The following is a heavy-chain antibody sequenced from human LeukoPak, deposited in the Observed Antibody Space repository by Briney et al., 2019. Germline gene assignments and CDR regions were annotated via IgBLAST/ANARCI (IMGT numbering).Heavy chain of an antibody. CDR1: GGSFSGYY. Sequence: SETLSLTCAVYGGSFSGYYWSWIRQPPGKGLEWIGEINHSGSTNYNPSLKGRVTISVDTSKNQFSLKLSSVTAADTAVYYCARPNYGDYSRFDYWGQGTLVTVSS. J-gene: IGHJ4*02. D-gene: IGHD4-17*01. CDR2: INHSGST. V-gene: IGHV4-34*01. CDR3: ARPNYGDYSRFDY.